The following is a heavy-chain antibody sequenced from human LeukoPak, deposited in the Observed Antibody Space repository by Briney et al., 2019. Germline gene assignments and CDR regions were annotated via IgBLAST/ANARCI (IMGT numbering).Heavy chain of an antibody. CDR3: VRVMSRIVMDV. Sequence: GGSLRLSCAASGFNVRSTYMSWVRQAPGKGLEWLSVIYSDGTTYTADSVKGRFTISRDNSKNMLFLHMNSLRAEDTAVYYCVRVMSRIVMDVWGKGTTVTIST. CDR1: GFNVRSTY. V-gene: IGHV3-53*01. D-gene: IGHD1-26*01. CDR2: IYSDGTT. J-gene: IGHJ6*04.